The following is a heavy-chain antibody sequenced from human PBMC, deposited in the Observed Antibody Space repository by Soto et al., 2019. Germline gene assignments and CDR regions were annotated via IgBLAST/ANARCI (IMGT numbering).Heavy chain of an antibody. D-gene: IGHD6-19*01. CDR1: GGSISNYY. CDR2: IFYSGST. J-gene: IGHJ5*02. Sequence: SETLSLTCTVSGGSISNYYWSWIRQPPGRGLEWIGHIFYSGSTNYNPSLKSRVTISVDTSKNHFSLKLSSVTAADTAVYYCARSGYSSGWYEGWFDPWGQGTLVTVSS. V-gene: IGHV4-59*08. CDR3: ARSGYSSGWYEGWFDP.